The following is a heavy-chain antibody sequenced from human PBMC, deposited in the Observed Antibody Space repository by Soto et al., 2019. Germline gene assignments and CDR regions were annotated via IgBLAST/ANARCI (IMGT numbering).Heavy chain of an antibody. J-gene: IGHJ6*02. CDR2: IKQDGSEK. CDR1: GFTFSSYW. D-gene: IGHD6-6*01. V-gene: IGHV3-7*01. Sequence: QPGGSLRLSCAASGFTFSSYWMSWVRQAPGKGLEWVANIKQDGSEKYYVDSVKGRFTISRDNAKNSLYLQMNSLRAEDTAVYYCARDEGWIAARPGLARGYYYYGMDVWGQGTTVTVSS. CDR3: ARDEGWIAARPGLARGYYYYGMDV.